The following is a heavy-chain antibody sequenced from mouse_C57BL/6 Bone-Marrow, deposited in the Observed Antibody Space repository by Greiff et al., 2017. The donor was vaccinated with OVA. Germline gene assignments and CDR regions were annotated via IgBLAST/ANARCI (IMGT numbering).Heavy chain of an antibody. Sequence: EVKLVESGGGLVKPGGSLKLSCAASGFTFSSYAMSWVRQTPEKRLEWVATISDGGSYTYYPDNVKGRFTISRDNAKNNLYLQMRHLKSEDTAMYYCARFDYGTYWGQGTLVTVSA. J-gene: IGHJ3*01. CDR3: ARFDYGTY. CDR2: ISDGGSYT. D-gene: IGHD2-4*01. V-gene: IGHV5-4*03. CDR1: GFTFSSYA.